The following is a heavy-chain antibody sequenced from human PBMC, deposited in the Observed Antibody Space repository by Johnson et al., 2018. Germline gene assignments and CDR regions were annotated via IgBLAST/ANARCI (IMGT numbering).Heavy chain of an antibody. D-gene: IGHD6-19*01. V-gene: IGHV3-49*03. Sequence: VQLVESGGGLVQPGRSLRLSCTASGFTFGDYAMSWFRQAPGKGLEWVGFIRSKAYGGTTEYAASVKGRFTISRDDSKSIAYLQMNSLKTEDTAVYYCAKDRQWLVELDYWGQGTLVIVSS. J-gene: IGHJ4*02. CDR2: IRSKAYGGTT. CDR1: GFTFGDYA. CDR3: AKDRQWLVELDY.